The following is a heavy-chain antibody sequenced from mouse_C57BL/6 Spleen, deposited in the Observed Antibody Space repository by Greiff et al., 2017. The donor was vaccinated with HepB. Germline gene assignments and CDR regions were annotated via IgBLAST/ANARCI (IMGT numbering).Heavy chain of an antibody. Sequence: VQLQQPGAELVMPGASVKLSCKASGYTFTSYWMHWVKQRPGQGLEWIGEIDPSDSYTNYNQKFKGKSTLTVDKSSSTAYMQLSSLTSEDSAVYYCASFYYGKLWYFDVWGTGTTVTVSS. V-gene: IGHV1-69*01. CDR3: ASFYYGKLWYFDV. J-gene: IGHJ1*03. D-gene: IGHD2-1*01. CDR2: IDPSDSYT. CDR1: GYTFTSYW.